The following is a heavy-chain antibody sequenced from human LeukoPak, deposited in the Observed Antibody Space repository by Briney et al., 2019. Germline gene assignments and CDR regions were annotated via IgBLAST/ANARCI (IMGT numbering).Heavy chain of an antibody. V-gene: IGHV7-4-1*02. CDR3: ARDDGPVVSYAHDAFDI. CDR1: GYTFTSYA. J-gene: IGHJ3*02. CDR2: INTNTGNP. D-gene: IGHD2-8*02. Sequence: GASVKVSCKASGYTFTSYAMNWVRQAPGQGLEWMGWINTNTGNPTYAQGFTGRFVFSLDTSVSTAYLQISSLKAEDTAVYYCARDDGPVVSYAHDAFDIWGQGTMVTVSS.